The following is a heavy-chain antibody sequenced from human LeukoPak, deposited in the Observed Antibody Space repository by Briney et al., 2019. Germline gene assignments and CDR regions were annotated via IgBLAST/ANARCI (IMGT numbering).Heavy chain of an antibody. Sequence: ASVKVSCKASGYTFTGYYMHWVRQAPGQGLEWMGWINPNSGGTNYAQKFQGRVTMTRDTSISTVYMELSSLRSEDTAVYYCARDMDIVVVPAAISGSIGYDYWGQGTLVTVSS. CDR2: INPNSGGT. J-gene: IGHJ4*02. V-gene: IGHV1-2*02. CDR1: GYTFTGYY. D-gene: IGHD2-2*02. CDR3: ARDMDIVVVPAAISGSIGYDY.